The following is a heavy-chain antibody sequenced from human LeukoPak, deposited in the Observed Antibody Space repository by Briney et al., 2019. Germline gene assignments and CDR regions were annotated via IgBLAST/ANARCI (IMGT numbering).Heavy chain of an antibody. D-gene: IGHD3-3*01. CDR3: ASPLLTIFGVVTDI. CDR1: GFTFSSYS. V-gene: IGHV3-21*01. J-gene: IGHJ4*02. CDR2: ISSSSSYI. Sequence: GGSLRLSCAASGFTFSSYSMNWVRQAPGKGLEWVSSISSSSSYIYYADSVKGRFTISRDNAKNSLYLQMNSLRAEDTAVYYYASPLLTIFGVVTDIWGQGTLVSVSS.